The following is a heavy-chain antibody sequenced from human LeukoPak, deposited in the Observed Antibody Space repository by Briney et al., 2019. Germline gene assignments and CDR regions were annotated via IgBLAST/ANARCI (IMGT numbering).Heavy chain of an antibody. CDR1: GFTFSSYW. D-gene: IGHD4-17*01. J-gene: IGHJ4*02. Sequence: PGGSLRLSCAASGFTFSSYWMSWVRQAPGKGLEWVANIKQDGSQQYYVDSVKGRFTISRDNANNSLYLQMNSLKSEDTAVYCCARGGTTVTPKNFDYWGQGTLVTVSS. V-gene: IGHV3-7*01. CDR2: IKQDGSQQ. CDR3: ARGGTTVTPKNFDY.